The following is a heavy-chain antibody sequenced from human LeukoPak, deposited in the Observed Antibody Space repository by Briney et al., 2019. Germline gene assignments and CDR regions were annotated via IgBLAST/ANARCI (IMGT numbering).Heavy chain of an antibody. J-gene: IGHJ3*02. CDR3: ASLVIAVAGNAFDI. Sequence: SVKVSCKASGGTFSSYANSWVRQAPGQGLEWMGGIIPIFGTANYAQKFQGRVTITADESTSTAYMELSSLRSEDTAVYYCASLVIAVAGNAFDIWGQGTMVTVSS. CDR1: GGTFSSYA. CDR2: IIPIFGTA. V-gene: IGHV1-69*01. D-gene: IGHD6-19*01.